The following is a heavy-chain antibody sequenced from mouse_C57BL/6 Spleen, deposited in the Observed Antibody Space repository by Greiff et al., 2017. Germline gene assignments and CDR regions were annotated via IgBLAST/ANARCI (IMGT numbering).Heavy chain of an antibody. CDR1: GYSITSGYY. Sequence: EVQLQESGPGLVKPSQSLSLTCSVTGYSITSGYYWNWIRQFPGNKLEWMGYISYDGSNNYNPSLKNRISIPRDTSKNQFFLKLNSVTTEDTATYYCARRDDFYWYFDVWGTGTTVTVSS. CDR3: ARRDDFYWYFDV. J-gene: IGHJ1*03. V-gene: IGHV3-6*01. CDR2: ISYDGSN. D-gene: IGHD2-4*01.